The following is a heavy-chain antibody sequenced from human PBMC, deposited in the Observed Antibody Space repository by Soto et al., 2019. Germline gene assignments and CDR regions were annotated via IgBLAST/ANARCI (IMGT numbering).Heavy chain of an antibody. J-gene: IGHJ4*02. CDR3: ARHGGYGSSGPPFYYFDY. CDR2: IYYSGST. CDR1: GGSISSGVYY. D-gene: IGHD3-22*01. V-gene: IGHV4-61*08. Sequence: SETLSLTCTVSGGSISSGVYYWSWIRKHPGKGLEWIGYIYYSGSTNYNPSLKSRVTISVDTSKNQFSLKLSSVTAADTAVYYCARHGGYGSSGPPFYYFDYWGQGTLVTVSS.